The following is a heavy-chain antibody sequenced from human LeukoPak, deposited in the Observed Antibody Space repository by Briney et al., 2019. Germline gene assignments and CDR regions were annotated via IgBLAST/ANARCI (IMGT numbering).Heavy chain of an antibody. V-gene: IGHV4-34*01. J-gene: IGHJ5*02. CDR3: ARRKAKGYYYGSGSPNWFDP. CDR1: GGSFSGYY. CDR2: INHSGST. Sequence: SETLSLTCAVYGGSFSGYYWSWIRQPPGKGLEWIGEINHSGSTNYNPSLKSRVTISVDTSKNQFSLKLSSVTAADTAVYYCARRKAKGYYYGSGSPNWFDPWGQGTLVTVSS. D-gene: IGHD3-10*01.